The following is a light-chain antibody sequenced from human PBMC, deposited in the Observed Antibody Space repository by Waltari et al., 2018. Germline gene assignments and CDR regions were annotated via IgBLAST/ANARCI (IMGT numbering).Light chain of an antibody. J-gene: IGKJ4*01. CDR3: QQTSTTPLT. CDR2: AAS. V-gene: IGKV1-39*01. CDR1: QSIIPY. Sequence: DIQMTQSPSSLSASVGDRVTITCRASQSIIPYLHWYRQKPGEAPNLLIYAASTLQSGVPARFSGSGSGTDFTLTINGLQPEDFATYYCQQTSTTPLTFGGGTKVEI.